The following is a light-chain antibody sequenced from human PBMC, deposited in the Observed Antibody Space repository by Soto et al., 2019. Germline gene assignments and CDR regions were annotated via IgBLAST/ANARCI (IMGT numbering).Light chain of an antibody. CDR1: QTVGTY. V-gene: IGKV3-11*01. CDR2: HAS. J-gene: IGKJ5*01. CDR3: QQRTNWRIT. Sequence: EIVLTQSPATLSLSPGERATLSCRASQTVGTYLAWYQQKPGQAPRLLIYHASTRATGVPARFSGSGSGTDFTLTISSLEPEDFAVYYCQQRTNWRITFGQGTRLEIK.